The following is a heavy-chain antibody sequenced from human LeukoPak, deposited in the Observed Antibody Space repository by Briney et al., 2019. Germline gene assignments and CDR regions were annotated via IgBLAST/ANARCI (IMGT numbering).Heavy chain of an antibody. Sequence: SETLSLTCTVSGGSISTYSWSWIRRPAGKGLEWIGRIYTSGRTNYNPSLKSRITISVDTSKNQFSLKLSSVTAADTAVYYCARLVVTDDAFDIWGQGTMVTVSS. V-gene: IGHV4-4*07. CDR2: IYTSGRT. CDR3: ARLVVTDDAFDI. D-gene: IGHD3-22*01. J-gene: IGHJ3*02. CDR1: GGSISTYS.